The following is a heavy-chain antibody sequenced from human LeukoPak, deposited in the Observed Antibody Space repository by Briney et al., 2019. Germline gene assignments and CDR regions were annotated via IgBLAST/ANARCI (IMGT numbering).Heavy chain of an antibody. D-gene: IGHD3-10*01. V-gene: IGHV3-74*01. CDR3: VRKFAPGA. CDR1: GFTFSSHL. J-gene: IGHJ5*02. Sequence: GGSLRLSCAASGFTFSSHLMHWVRQAQGTGLVWVSSVKSDGTATNYADSVKGRFTISRDNAKNTLYLQMNSLRVEDTAVYYCVRKFAPGAWGQGTLVTVSS. CDR2: VKSDGTAT.